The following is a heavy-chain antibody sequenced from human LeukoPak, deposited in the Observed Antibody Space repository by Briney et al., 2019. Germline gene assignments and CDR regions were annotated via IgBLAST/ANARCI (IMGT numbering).Heavy chain of an antibody. V-gene: IGHV1-46*01. D-gene: IGHD4-23*01. Sequence: ASVKVSRKASGYTFTSYYMHWVRQAPGQGLEWMGIINPSGGSTSYAQKFQGRVTMTRDTSTSTVYMELSSLRSEDTAVYYCARETTTVVTDYWGQGTLVTVSS. CDR2: INPSGGST. J-gene: IGHJ4*02. CDR1: GYTFTSYY. CDR3: ARETTTVVTDY.